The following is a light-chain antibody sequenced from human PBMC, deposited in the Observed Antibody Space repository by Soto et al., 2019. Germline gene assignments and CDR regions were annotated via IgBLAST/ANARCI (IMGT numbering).Light chain of an antibody. CDR2: YDD. CDR1: SSNIGNNP. CDR3: ASWDDNLNGPV. Sequence: QSVLTQPPSVSEAPRRRVPISGSGISSNIGNNPENWYQQFPGRAPKLLIYYDDMLYSGVSDRFSGSKSGTSASLAISGLQSEDEAAYYCASWDDNLNGPVFGRGTKLTVL. J-gene: IGLJ2*01. V-gene: IGLV1-36*01.